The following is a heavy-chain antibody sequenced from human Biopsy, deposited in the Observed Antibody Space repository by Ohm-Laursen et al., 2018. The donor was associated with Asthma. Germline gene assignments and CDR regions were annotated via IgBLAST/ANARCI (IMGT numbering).Heavy chain of an antibody. D-gene: IGHD2-21*01. V-gene: IGHV3-30*03. CDR2: IAWDGINS. Sequence: SLRLSCSASGFTFNSHGMHWVRQAPGKGLEWVAYIAWDGINSYYADSVKGRFTISRDNSRNTLYLQKNSLRADDTAVYYCARAGESDLVGGLDVWGQGTTVIVS. CDR1: GFTFNSHG. J-gene: IGHJ6*02. CDR3: ARAGESDLVGGLDV.